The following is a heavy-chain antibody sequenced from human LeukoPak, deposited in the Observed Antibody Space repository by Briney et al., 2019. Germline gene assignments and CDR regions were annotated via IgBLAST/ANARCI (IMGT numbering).Heavy chain of an antibody. D-gene: IGHD2-15*01. J-gene: IGHJ4*02. CDR2: ISAHNGDT. Sequence: ASVKVSCKASGYTFTSYGISWVRQAPGQGLEWMGWISAHNGDTNYAQKFQGRVSMTTDTSTSTGYMELRSLTSDDAAVYYCARDRWWSFDYWGQGTLVTVSS. CDR3: ARDRWWSFDY. V-gene: IGHV1-18*01. CDR1: GYTFTSYG.